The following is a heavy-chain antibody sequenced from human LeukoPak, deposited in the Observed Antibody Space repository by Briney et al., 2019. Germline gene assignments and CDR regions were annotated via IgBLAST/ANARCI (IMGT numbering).Heavy chain of an antibody. V-gene: IGHV1-69*04. CDR2: IIPILGIA. Sequence: SVKVSCKASGGTFSSYAISWVRQAPRQGLEWMGRIIPILGIANYAQKFQGRVTITADKSTSTAYMELSSLRSEDTAVYYCARCDEGDYGGNDWFDPWGQGTLVTVSS. D-gene: IGHD4-23*01. CDR1: GGTFSSYA. J-gene: IGHJ5*02. CDR3: ARCDEGDYGGNDWFDP.